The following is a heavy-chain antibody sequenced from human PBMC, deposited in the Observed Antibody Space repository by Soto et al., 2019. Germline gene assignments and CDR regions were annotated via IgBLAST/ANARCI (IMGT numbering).Heavy chain of an antibody. CDR2: IYPGDSDT. D-gene: IGHD3-10*01. V-gene: IGHV5-51*01. CDR1: GYSFTSYW. J-gene: IGHJ6*02. CDR3: ARQGYYYGSGSYKNYYYYYGMDV. Sequence: GESLKISCKGSGYSFTSYWIGWVRQMPGKGLEWMGIIYPGDSDTRYSPSFQGQVTISADKSISTAYLQWSSLKASDTAMYYCARQGYYYGSGSYKNYYYYYGMDVWGQGTTVTVSS.